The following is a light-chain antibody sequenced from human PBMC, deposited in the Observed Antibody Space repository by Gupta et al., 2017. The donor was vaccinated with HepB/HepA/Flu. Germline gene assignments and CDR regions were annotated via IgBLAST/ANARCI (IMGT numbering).Light chain of an antibody. CDR3: MQALTAPLT. CDR1: QNVLSRNGNND. V-gene: IGKV2-28*01. J-gene: IGKJ4*01. CDR2: LGS. Sequence: DIVLTLSRLSLPVTPGEPASMYCRSSQNVLSRNGNNDVDWYIQKPGQSLHILIYLGSIRASGVPDRFSGSGSGTDFTLKISRVEAEDVGVYYCMQALTAPLTFGGGTRVEIK.